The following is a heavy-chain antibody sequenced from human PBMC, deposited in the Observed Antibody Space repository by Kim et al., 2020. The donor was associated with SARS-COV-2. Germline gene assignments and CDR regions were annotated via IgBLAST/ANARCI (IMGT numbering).Heavy chain of an antibody. V-gene: IGHV4-59*13. D-gene: IGHD3-10*01. CDR1: GGSISSYY. CDR2: IYYSGST. CDR3: ARAQPPQVRGDPYYYYGMDV. J-gene: IGHJ6*02. Sequence: SETLSLTCTVSGGSISSYYWSWIRQPPGKGLEWIGYIYYSGSTNYNPSLKSRVTIPGDTSKNQFSLKLSSVTAADPAVDYCARAQPPQVRGDPYYYYGMDVWGQGTTVTVSS.